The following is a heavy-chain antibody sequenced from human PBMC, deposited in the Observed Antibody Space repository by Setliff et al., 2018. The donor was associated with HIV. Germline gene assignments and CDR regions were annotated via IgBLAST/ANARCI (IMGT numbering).Heavy chain of an antibody. CDR1: GYTLSTYG. J-gene: IGHJ4*02. Sequence: GASVKVSCKASGYTLSTYGFRWVRQAPGQGLEWMGWMSAHSGYAKSAQKFQGRGTMDTDTSTNPDYMELNSLRSDDTAVYYCARDPQDTRGWYIYYFDYWGQGTLVTGSS. D-gene: IGHD6-19*01. V-gene: IGHV1-18*01. CDR2: MSAHSGYA. CDR3: ARDPQDTRGWYIYYFDY.